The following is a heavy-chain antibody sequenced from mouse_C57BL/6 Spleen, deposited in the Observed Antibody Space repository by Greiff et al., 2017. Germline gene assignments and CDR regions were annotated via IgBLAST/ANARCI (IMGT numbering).Heavy chain of an antibody. CDR3: AKEGDYGSPKPYWYFDV. Sequence: QVQLKESGPGLVQPSQSLSITCTVSGFSLTSYGVHWVRQSPGKGLAWLGVIWRGGSTDYNAAFMSRLGITKDNSKSQVFFKMNSLQADDTAIYCCAKEGDYGSPKPYWYFDVWGTGTTGTVSS. V-gene: IGHV2-5*01. J-gene: IGHJ1*03. CDR1: GFSLTSYG. D-gene: IGHD1-1*01. CDR2: IWRGGST.